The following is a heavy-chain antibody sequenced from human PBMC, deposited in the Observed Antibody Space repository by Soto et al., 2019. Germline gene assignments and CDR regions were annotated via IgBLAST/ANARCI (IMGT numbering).Heavy chain of an antibody. Sequence: QVQLVESGGGLVKPGGSLRLSCAASGFTFSDYYMSWIRQAPGKGLEWVSYISSSGSTIYYADSVKGRFTISRDNAKNSLYLLMNSLRAEDPAVYYCARDQRAAAGFLIDYYDYYYMDVWGKGTTVTVSS. J-gene: IGHJ6*03. CDR3: ARDQRAAAGFLIDYYDYYYMDV. CDR1: GFTFSDYY. D-gene: IGHD6-13*01. CDR2: ISSSGSTI. V-gene: IGHV3-11*01.